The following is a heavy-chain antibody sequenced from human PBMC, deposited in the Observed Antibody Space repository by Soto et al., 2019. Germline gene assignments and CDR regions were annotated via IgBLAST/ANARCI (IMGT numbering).Heavy chain of an antibody. CDR1: GYTFTGYY. Sequence: ASVKVSCKASGYTFTGYYMHWVRQAPGQGLEWMGWINPNSGGTNYAQKFQGRVTMTRDTSISTAYMELSRLRSDDTAVYYCARDRIAARPLGYWGQGTLVTVPS. CDR3: ARDRIAARPLGY. D-gene: IGHD6-6*01. J-gene: IGHJ4*02. V-gene: IGHV1-2*02. CDR2: INPNSGGT.